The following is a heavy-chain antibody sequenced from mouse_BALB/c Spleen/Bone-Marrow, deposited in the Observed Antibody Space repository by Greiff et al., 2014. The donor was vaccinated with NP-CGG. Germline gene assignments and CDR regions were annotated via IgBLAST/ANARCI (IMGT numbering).Heavy chain of an antibody. D-gene: IGHD2-1*01. V-gene: IGHV14-3*02. CDR2: IDPANGHT. CDR3: ARNGNYGAWFAY. J-gene: IGHJ3*01. CDR1: GFNIKDTY. Sequence: DVQLKESGAELVKPGASVKLSCTASGFNIKDTYMHWVKQRPEQGLEWIGRIDPANGHTKYDPKFQGKATITADTSSNTAYLQLSSLTSEDTAVYYCARNGNYGAWFAYWGQGTLVTVSA.